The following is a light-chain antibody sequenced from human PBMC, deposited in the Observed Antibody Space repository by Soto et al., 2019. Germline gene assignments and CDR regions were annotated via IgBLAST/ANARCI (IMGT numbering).Light chain of an antibody. V-gene: IGLV1-47*01. CDR2: RNN. J-gene: IGLJ1*01. CDR1: ISNIGSNY. Sequence: QSVLTQPPSVSGTPGQRVTISCSGSISNIGSNYVSWFQQLRGTAPMALISRNNQRPSGVPDRFSGSKSGTSASLAISGLRSEDESEYYCAAWDDTVRNYVFGTGTKLTVL. CDR3: AAWDDTVRNYV.